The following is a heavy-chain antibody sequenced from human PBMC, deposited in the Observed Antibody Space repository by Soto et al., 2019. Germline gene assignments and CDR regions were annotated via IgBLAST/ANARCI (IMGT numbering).Heavy chain of an antibody. J-gene: IGHJ4*02. V-gene: IGHV1-3*01. Sequence: QVHLVQSGAEVKKPGASVKVSCRASGYTFRSYAMHWVRQAPGQRLEWMGWINAGNGKTKYSQNFQGRVTITRDTSASTAYMELSSLRSEDTAVYYCARDEDYWGQGTLVIVSS. CDR3: ARDEDY. CDR2: INAGNGKT. CDR1: GYTFRSYA.